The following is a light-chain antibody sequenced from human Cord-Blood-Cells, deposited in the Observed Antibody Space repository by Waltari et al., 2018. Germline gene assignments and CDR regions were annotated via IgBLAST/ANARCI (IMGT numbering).Light chain of an antibody. V-gene: IGKV3-11*01. Sequence: ATQSLSPGERATLSCRASQSVSSYLAWYQQKPGQAPRLLIYDASNRATGIPARFSGSGSGTDFTLTISSLEPEDFAVYYCQQRSNWPPLTFGGGTKVEIK. J-gene: IGKJ4*01. CDR3: QQRSNWPPLT. CDR1: QSVSSY. CDR2: DAS.